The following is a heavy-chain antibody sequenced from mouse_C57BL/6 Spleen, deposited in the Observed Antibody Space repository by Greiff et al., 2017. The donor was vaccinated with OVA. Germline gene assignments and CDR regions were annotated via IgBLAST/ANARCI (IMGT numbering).Heavy chain of an antibody. CDR2: ISSGGSYT. V-gene: IGHV5-6*03. Sequence: EVKVVESGGGLVKPGGSLKLSCAASGFTFSSYAMSWVRQTPEKRLEWVATISSGGSYTYYPDSVKGRFTISRDNAKNTLYLQMSSLKSEDTAMYYCASLGAYWGQGTLVTVSA. J-gene: IGHJ3*01. CDR1: GFTFSSYA. CDR3: ASLGAY.